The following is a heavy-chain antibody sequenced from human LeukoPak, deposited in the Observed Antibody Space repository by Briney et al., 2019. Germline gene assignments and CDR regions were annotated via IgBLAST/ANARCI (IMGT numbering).Heavy chain of an antibody. Sequence: PGGSLRLSCEASGFTFNNYVMTWVRQAPGKGLVWVSRIKSDGSSTSYADSVKGRFTISRDNAKNTLYLQMNSLRAEDTAVYYCASRGVVTGAFDIWGQGTMVTVSS. V-gene: IGHV3-74*01. CDR3: ASRGVVTGAFDI. D-gene: IGHD4-23*01. CDR2: IKSDGSST. CDR1: GFTFNNYV. J-gene: IGHJ3*02.